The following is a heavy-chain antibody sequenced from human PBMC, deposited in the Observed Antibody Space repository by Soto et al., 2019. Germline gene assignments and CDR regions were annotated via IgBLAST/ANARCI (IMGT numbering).Heavy chain of an antibody. V-gene: IGHV4-59*08. Sequence: PSETLSFTCTVSGGSISSYYWSWIRQPPGKGLEWIGYIYYSGSTNYNPSLKSRVTISVDTSKNQFSLKLSSVTAADTAVYYCARLGGAYGPGKWFDPWGQGTLVTVS. D-gene: IGHD3-16*01. J-gene: IGHJ5*02. CDR3: ARLGGAYGPGKWFDP. CDR1: GGSISSYY. CDR2: IYYSGST.